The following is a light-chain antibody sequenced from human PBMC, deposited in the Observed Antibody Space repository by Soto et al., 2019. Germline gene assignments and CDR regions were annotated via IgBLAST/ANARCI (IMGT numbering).Light chain of an antibody. CDR2: GAS. V-gene: IGKV3-20*01. CDR3: QQYGSSGT. Sequence: EIVLTQSPGTLSLSPGERATLSCRASQSVSNNYLAWYQQKPGQAPRLLIYGASSRATGIPDRFSGSGSGTDFTLTIIRLEPEDFAVYYCQQYGSSGTFGQGTKVDIK. CDR1: QSVSNNY. J-gene: IGKJ1*01.